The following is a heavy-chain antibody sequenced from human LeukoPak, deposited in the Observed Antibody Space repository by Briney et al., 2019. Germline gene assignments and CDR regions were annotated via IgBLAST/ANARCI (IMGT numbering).Heavy chain of an antibody. Sequence: GGSLRLSCAASGFTFSSYAMSWVRQAPGKGLEWVSAISGSGGRTYYTDYVKGRFTISRDNSKNTLYLQMNSLRAEDTAVYYCAKDRIPSSGWESDYWGQGTLVTVSS. D-gene: IGHD3-22*01. CDR3: AKDRIPSSGWESDY. J-gene: IGHJ4*02. CDR1: GFTFSSYA. CDR2: ISGSGGRT. V-gene: IGHV3-23*01.